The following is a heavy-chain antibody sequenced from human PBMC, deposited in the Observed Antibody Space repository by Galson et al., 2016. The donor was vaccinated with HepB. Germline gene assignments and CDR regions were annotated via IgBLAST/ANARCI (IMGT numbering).Heavy chain of an antibody. V-gene: IGHV1-69*13. CDR3: ARAGSAWSLVAFDI. J-gene: IGHJ3*02. CDR2: IIPIFRAP. D-gene: IGHD6-19*01. CDR1: GGTFKRFA. Sequence: SVKVSCKASGGTFKRFAFSWVRQAPGQGLEWLGGIIPIFRAPKYAQKFQGRVTITADGSTSTAYMELSSLRSEDTAVYYCARAGSAWSLVAFDIWGQGTMVTVSS.